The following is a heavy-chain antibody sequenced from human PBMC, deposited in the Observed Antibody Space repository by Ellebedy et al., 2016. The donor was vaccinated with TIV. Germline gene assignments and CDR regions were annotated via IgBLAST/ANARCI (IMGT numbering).Heavy chain of an antibody. CDR3: ATTSSAGLAY. CDR1: GGSFSGYY. J-gene: IGHJ4*02. V-gene: IGHV4-34*01. Sequence: SETLSLXXAVYGGSFSGYYWSWIRQPPGKGLEWIGEINHSGSTNYNPSLKSRVTISVDTSKNQFSLKLSSVTAADTAVYYCATTSSAGLAYWGQGTLVTVSS. D-gene: IGHD6-13*01. CDR2: INHSGST.